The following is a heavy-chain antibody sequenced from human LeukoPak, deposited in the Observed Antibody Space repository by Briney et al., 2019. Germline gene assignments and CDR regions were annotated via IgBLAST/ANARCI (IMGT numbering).Heavy chain of an antibody. CDR3: ARDEYYYDSSGYRLFDY. CDR1: GGSIGSYY. D-gene: IGHD3-22*01. Sequence: SETLSLTCTVSGGSIGSYYWSWIRQPAGKGLEWIGRIYTSGSTNYNPSLKSRVTMSVDTSKNQFSLKLSSVTAADTAVYYCARDEYYYDSSGYRLFDYWGQGTLVTVSS. J-gene: IGHJ4*02. CDR2: IYTSGST. V-gene: IGHV4-4*07.